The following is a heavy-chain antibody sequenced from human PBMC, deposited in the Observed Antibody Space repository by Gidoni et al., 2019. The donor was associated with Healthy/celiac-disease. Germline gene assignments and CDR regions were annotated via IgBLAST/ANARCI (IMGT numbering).Heavy chain of an antibody. CDR3: ARGPLKGVAGTYFDY. J-gene: IGHJ4*02. CDR2: INHSGSH. CDR1: GGSFSGYY. V-gene: IGHV4-34*01. Sequence: QVQLQQWGAGRLNPSETLSLTFAVYGGSFSGYYWSGIRPPPGKGLECIGEINHSGSHNYNPSLKSRVTISVDMSKKQFALKLSSVTAAETAVYYCARGPLKGVAGTYFDYGGKGTLVTVSS. D-gene: IGHD6-19*01.